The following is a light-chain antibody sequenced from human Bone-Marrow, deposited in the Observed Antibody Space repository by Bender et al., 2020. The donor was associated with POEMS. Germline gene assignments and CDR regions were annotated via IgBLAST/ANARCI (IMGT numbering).Light chain of an antibody. CDR3: YSAADNKGV. Sequence: YELTQPPSVSVSPGQTARITCSADELANQYAYWYQQKSGQAPVMVMSRDGERPSGIPERFSGSSSGTTVTLTIRGAQVEDDGDYYCYSAADNKGVFGGGTKLTVL. CDR2: RDG. CDR1: ELANQY. J-gene: IGLJ2*01. V-gene: IGLV3-27*01.